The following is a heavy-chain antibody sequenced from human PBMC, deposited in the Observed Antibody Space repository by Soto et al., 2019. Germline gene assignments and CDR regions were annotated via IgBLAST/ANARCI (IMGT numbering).Heavy chain of an antibody. D-gene: IGHD3-10*01. CDR3: AKGMFSSSPAAAGSFDY. V-gene: IGHV3-23*01. Sequence: EVQLLKSGGDLVQPGGSLRLSCAASGFTFSSYAMSWVRQAPGKGLEWVAAIGGTDGKTYYADSVKGRFTISRDNSENTLYLQMSRLRAEDTAVYFCAKGMFSSSPAAAGSFDYWGQGALVTVSS. J-gene: IGHJ4*02. CDR2: IGGTDGKT. CDR1: GFTFSSYA.